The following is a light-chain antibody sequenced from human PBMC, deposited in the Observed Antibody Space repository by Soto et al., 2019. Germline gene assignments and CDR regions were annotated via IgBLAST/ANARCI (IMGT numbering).Light chain of an antibody. V-gene: IGKV1-27*01. J-gene: IGKJ1*01. CDR1: QAISNY. CDR3: QKYNSAPWT. CDR2: ATS. Sequence: DIQMTQSPSSLSASVGDRVTITCRASQAISNYLAWYQQKPGKVPKLLIYATSTLQSGVPSRFIGSGSGTDCTLTISSLQPEDVATYYCQKYNSAPWTFGQGTKVEIK.